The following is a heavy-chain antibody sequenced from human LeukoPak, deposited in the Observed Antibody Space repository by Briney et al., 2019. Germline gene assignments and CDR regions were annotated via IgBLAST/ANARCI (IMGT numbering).Heavy chain of an antibody. Sequence: PGGSLRLSCAASGFTVSSNYMSWVRQAPGKGLEWVSVIYSGGSTYYADSVKGRFTISRDNSKNTLYLQMNSLRAEDTAVYYCARGCPRSTSCYRYYFDYRGQGTLVTVSS. CDR1: GFTVSSNY. CDR3: ARGCPRSTSCYRYYFDY. V-gene: IGHV3-53*01. J-gene: IGHJ4*02. D-gene: IGHD2-2*01. CDR2: IYSGGST.